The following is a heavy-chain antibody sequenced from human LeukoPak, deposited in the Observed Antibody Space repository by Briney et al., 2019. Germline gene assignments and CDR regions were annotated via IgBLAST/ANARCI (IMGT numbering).Heavy chain of an antibody. D-gene: IGHD6-13*01. V-gene: IGHV4-34*01. J-gene: IGHJ4*02. CDR2: INHSGST. CDR3: ARGRRGSSSWYPPFDY. CDR1: GGSFSGYY. Sequence: PSETLSLTCAVYGGSFSGYYWSWIRQPPGKGLEWIGEINHSGSTNYNPSLESRVTISVDTSKNQFSLKLSSVTAADTAVYYCARGRRGSSSWYPPFDYWGQGTLVTVSS.